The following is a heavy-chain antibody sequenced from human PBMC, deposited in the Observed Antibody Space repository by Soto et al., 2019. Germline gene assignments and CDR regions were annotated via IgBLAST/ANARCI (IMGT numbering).Heavy chain of an antibody. D-gene: IGHD6-19*01. Sequence: XESLSLSCAASGLTFSSYAMSWVRQAPGKGLEWVSAISGSGGSTFYADSVKGRFTISRDNSKNTLFLQMNSLRVEDTAVYYCAGPIAVAGTLAYWGQGTLVTVSS. CDR2: ISGSGGST. V-gene: IGHV3-23*01. J-gene: IGHJ4*02. CDR3: AGPIAVAGTLAY. CDR1: GLTFSSYA.